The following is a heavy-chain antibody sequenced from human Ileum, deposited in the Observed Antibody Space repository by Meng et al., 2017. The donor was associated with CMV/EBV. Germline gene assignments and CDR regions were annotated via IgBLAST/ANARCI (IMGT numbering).Heavy chain of an antibody. Sequence: QVHLPESGSEGRKPASSVKVYRQASRESFLTYPISLVRQVPGQRLEWMGGILPIFGTPNYAQKFQGRVTITADESTSTVYMELISLKSEDTAMYYCARGDVTTWNCHYWGPGTLVTVSS. CDR3: ARGDVTTWNCHY. CDR2: ILPIFGTP. D-gene: IGHD4-17*01. J-gene: IGHJ4*02. CDR1: RESFLTYP. V-gene: IGHV1-69*12.